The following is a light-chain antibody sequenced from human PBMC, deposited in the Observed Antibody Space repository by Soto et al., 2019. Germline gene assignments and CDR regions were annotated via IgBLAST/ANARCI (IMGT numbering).Light chain of an antibody. CDR3: QQYSNWPHAIT. CDR1: ETISTN. Sequence: EIVLTQSPATLSVSPGERATLSCRATETISTNLAWFQRKPGQPPRLLIYGSSTWATGVPVRFSGSGSGTEFTLIISSLQSEDVALYYCQQYSNWPHAITFGQGTRLEIK. CDR2: GSS. J-gene: IGKJ5*01. V-gene: IGKV3-15*01.